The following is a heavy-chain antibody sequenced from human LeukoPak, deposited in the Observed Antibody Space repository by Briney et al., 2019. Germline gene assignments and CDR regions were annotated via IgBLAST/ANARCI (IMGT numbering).Heavy chain of an antibody. CDR3: ARGVGSTSSNWFDP. Sequence: PSETLSLTCTVSGGSISSYYWSWMRQPAGKGLEWIGRVYPSGTTNYNPSLKNRVTISVDTSKNQFSLKLNSVTAADTAVYYCARGVGSTSSNWFDPWGQGTLVTVSS. CDR1: GGSISSYY. D-gene: IGHD2/OR15-2a*01. V-gene: IGHV4-4*07. J-gene: IGHJ5*02. CDR2: VYPSGTT.